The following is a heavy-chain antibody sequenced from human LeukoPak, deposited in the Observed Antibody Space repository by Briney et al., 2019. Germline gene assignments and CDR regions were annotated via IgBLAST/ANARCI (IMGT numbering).Heavy chain of an antibody. Sequence: ASVKVSCKASGYTFTSYGISWVRQSPGQGLEWMGWISAYNGNTNYAQKLQGRVTMTTDTSTSTAYMELRSLRSDDTAVYYCARTPPGSSSWYCFDYWGQGTLVTVSS. V-gene: IGHV1-18*01. J-gene: IGHJ4*02. CDR1: GYTFTSYG. D-gene: IGHD6-13*01. CDR2: ISAYNGNT. CDR3: ARTPPGSSSWYCFDY.